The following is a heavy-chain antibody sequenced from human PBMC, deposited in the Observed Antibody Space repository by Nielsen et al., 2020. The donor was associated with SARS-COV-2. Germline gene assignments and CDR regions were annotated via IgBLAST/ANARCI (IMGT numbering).Heavy chain of an antibody. J-gene: IGHJ6*02. V-gene: IGHV1-2*06. CDR1: GYTFTDSF. Sequence: ASVHVSRQDSGYTFTDSFIHWVRQAPGQGLEWMGRINPYNGGTNYAQKFQGTVTMTRDASISTVYMELTSDDTAVYYCARARATIFGLVMSYGMDVWGQGTTVAVSS. CDR3: ARARATIFGLVMSYGMDV. CDR2: INPYNGGT. D-gene: IGHD3/OR15-3a*01.